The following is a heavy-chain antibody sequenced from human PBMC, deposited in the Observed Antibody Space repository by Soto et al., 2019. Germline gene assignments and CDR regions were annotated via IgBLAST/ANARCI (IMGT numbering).Heavy chain of an antibody. CDR1: GFTFSSYS. J-gene: IGHJ2*01. D-gene: IGHD6-6*01. CDR3: ARDSASYSTSSGSYWYFDL. Sequence: GGSLRLSCVASGFTFSSYSMTWVRQAPGKGLEWISYISSGSATIYYADSVKGRFTISRDNAESSLYLQMNSLRDEDTAVYYCARDSASYSTSSGSYWYFDLWGRGTLVTVSS. V-gene: IGHV3-48*02. CDR2: ISSGSATI.